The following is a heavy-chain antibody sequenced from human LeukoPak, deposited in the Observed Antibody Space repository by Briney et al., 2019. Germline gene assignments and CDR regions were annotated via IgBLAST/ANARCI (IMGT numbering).Heavy chain of an antibody. Sequence: PSQTLSLTCAISGDSVSNNYAAWNWIRQSPSRGLEWLGRTYYRSKLYNDYAVSVKSRITINPDTSKNQFSLQLNSVTPEDTAVCYCARVDRAISTTGTLGDWGQGTLVTVSS. J-gene: IGHJ4*02. D-gene: IGHD6-13*01. CDR3: ARVDRAISTTGTLGD. V-gene: IGHV6-1*01. CDR2: TYYRSKLYN. CDR1: GDSVSNNYAA.